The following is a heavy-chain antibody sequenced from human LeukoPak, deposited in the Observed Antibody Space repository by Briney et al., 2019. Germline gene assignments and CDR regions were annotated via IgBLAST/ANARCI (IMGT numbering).Heavy chain of an antibody. CDR1: GYTFTGYY. D-gene: IGHD3-22*01. CDR3: AREAAGYDSSGYAFDI. CDR2: INPNSGGT. V-gene: IGHV1-2*02. J-gene: IGHJ3*02. Sequence: GASVKVSCKASGYTFTGYYMHWVRQAPGQGLEWMGWINPNSGGTNYAQKFQGRATMTRDTSISTAYMELSRLRSDGTAVYYCAREAAGYDSSGYAFDIWGQGTMVTVSS.